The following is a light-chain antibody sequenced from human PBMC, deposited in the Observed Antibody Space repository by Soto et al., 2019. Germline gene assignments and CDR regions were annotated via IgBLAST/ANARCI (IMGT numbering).Light chain of an antibody. Sequence: QSVLTQAPSASGTPGQRVTISGSGSSSNIGSNTVTWYQQVPGTAPKLLIYSNDQRPSGVPDRFSGSKSGTSASLAIAGLQSEDEADYYYAAWDDSLNGWVFGGGTKLTVL. J-gene: IGLJ3*02. CDR3: AAWDDSLNGWV. CDR1: SSNIGSNT. CDR2: SND. V-gene: IGLV1-44*01.